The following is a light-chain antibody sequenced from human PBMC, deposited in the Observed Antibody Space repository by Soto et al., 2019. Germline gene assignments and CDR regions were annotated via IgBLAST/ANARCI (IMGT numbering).Light chain of an antibody. CDR1: QVVTSNY. J-gene: IGKJ1*01. CDR3: QQYGGSPWT. CDR2: TTS. Sequence: EIVLTQSPGSLSLSPGERATLSCRASQVVTSNYLAWYQQKPGQAPRLLIYTTSSRATGVPERFSGSGSGTDFTLTISRLEPEDSAVYYCQQYGGSPWTFGQGTKVESK. V-gene: IGKV3-20*01.